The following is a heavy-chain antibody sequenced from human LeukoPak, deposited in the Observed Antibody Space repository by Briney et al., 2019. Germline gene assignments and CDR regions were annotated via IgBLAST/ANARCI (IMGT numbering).Heavy chain of an antibody. D-gene: IGHD2-15*01. CDR1: GGSISSYY. CDR2: IYYSGSI. Sequence: SETLSLTCTVSGGSISSYYWSWIRQPPGKGLEWIGYIYYSGSINYNPSLKSRVTISVDTSKNQFSLKLSSVTAADTAVYYCARGEVVVAATPFDPWGQGTLVTVSS. J-gene: IGHJ5*02. CDR3: ARGEVVVAATPFDP. V-gene: IGHV4-59*01.